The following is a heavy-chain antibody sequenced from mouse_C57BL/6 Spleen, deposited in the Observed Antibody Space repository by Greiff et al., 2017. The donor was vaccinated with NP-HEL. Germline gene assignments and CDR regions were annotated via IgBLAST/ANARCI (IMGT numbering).Heavy chain of an antibody. V-gene: IGHV3-6*01. CDR1: GYSITSGYY. Sequence: DVKLQESGPGLVKPSQSLSLTCSVTGYSITSGYYWNWIRQFPGNKLEWMGYISYDGSNNYNPSLKNRISITRDTSKNQFFLKLNSVTTEDTATYYCAREEGYDYDEGYWYFDVWGTGTTVTVSS. CDR2: ISYDGSN. D-gene: IGHD2-4*01. J-gene: IGHJ1*03. CDR3: AREEGYDYDEGYWYFDV.